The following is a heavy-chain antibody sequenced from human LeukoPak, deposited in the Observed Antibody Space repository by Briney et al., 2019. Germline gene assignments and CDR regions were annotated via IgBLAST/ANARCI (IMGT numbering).Heavy chain of an antibody. CDR3: AKDDHITMVRGVITY. CDR2: ITSSGDST. J-gene: IGHJ4*02. D-gene: IGHD3-10*01. CDR1: GFTFSSYA. Sequence: GGSLRLSCAASGFTFSSYAMSWVRQAPGKGLEWVSGITSSGDSTYYADSVKGRFTISRDNSKNTLYLQMNSLRAEDTAVYYCAKDDHITMVRGVITYWGQGTLVTVSS. V-gene: IGHV3-23*01.